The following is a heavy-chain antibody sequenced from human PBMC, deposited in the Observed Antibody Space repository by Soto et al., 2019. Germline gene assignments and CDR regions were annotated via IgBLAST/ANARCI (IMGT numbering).Heavy chain of an antibody. D-gene: IGHD5-18*01. CDR2: IIPIFGTA. CDR1: GGTFSSYA. J-gene: IGHJ6*02. CDR3: ARVDTAMVPGYYYGMDV. Sequence: AVKVSCKASGGTFSSYAISWVRQAPGQGLEWMGGIIPIFGTANYAQKFQGRVTITADESTSTAYMELSSLRSEDTAVYYCARVDTAMVPGYYYGMDVWGQGTPVTVSS. V-gene: IGHV1-69*13.